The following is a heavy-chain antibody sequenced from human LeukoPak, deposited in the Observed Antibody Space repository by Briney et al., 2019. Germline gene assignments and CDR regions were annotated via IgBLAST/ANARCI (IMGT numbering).Heavy chain of an antibody. J-gene: IGHJ5*02. D-gene: IGHD2-2*01. CDR1: GGTFSSYA. CDR2: IIPILGIA. Sequence: SVKVSCKASGGTFSSYAISWVRQAPGQGLEWMGRIIPILGIANYAQKFQGRVTITADKSTSTAYMELSSLRSEDTAVYYCARDHARDDIVVVPAGLNPWGQGTLVTVPS. V-gene: IGHV1-69*04. CDR3: ARDHARDDIVVVPAGLNP.